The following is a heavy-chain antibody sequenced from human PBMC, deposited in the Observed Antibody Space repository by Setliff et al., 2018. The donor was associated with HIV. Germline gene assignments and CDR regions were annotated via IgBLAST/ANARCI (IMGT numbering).Heavy chain of an antibody. J-gene: IGHJ4*02. CDR3: ARQIHSSGWYVY. CDR1: GYTFTGYY. Sequence: ASVKVSCKASGYTFTGYYMHWVRQAPGQGLEWMGWINPNSGGTNYAQKFQGRVTMTRDTSISTAYMELSSLRSEDTAVYYCARQIHSSGWYVYWGQGTPVTVSS. V-gene: IGHV1-2*02. CDR2: INPNSGGT. D-gene: IGHD6-19*01.